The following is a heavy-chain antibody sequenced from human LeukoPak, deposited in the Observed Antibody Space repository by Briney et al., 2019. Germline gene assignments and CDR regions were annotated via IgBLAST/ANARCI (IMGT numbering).Heavy chain of an antibody. D-gene: IGHD3-22*01. V-gene: IGHV1-69*05. J-gene: IGHJ4*02. CDR2: IIPIFGTA. CDR3: ARARGYYDSSEYYFDY. Sequence: SVKVSCKASGGTFSSYAMSWVRQAPGQGLEWMGRIIPIFGTANYAQKFQGRVTITTDESTSTAYMELSSLRSEDTAVYYCARARGYYDSSEYYFDYWGQGTLVTVSS. CDR1: GGTFSSYA.